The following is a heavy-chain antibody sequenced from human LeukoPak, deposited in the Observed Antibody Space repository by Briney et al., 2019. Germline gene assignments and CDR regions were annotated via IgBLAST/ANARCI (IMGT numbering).Heavy chain of an antibody. Sequence: GGSLRLSCSASGFTFSSYAMHWVRQAPGKGLEYVSGISINGGSTDYADSVEGRFTISRDNSKNTVYLQMSSLRAEDTAVYYCVKESRVVRGVIMDAFDMWGQGTMVTVSS. V-gene: IGHV3-64D*06. J-gene: IGHJ3*02. D-gene: IGHD3-10*01. CDR2: ISINGGST. CDR3: VKESRVVRGVIMDAFDM. CDR1: GFTFSSYA.